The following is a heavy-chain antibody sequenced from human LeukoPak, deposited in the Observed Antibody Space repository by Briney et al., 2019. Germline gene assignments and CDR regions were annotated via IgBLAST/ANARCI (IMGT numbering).Heavy chain of an antibody. J-gene: IGHJ4*02. CDR3: ARYGGSGWVIDN. CDR1: GGSISSYY. D-gene: IGHD6-19*01. Sequence: SETLSLTCTVSGGSISSYYWTWIRQPPGKGLEWIGDIYYTGATSYNPPLKSRVTISVDTSKKQFSLKLTSVTAADTAVYYCARYGGSGWVIDNWGQGTLVTVSS. V-gene: IGHV4-59*08. CDR2: IYYTGAT.